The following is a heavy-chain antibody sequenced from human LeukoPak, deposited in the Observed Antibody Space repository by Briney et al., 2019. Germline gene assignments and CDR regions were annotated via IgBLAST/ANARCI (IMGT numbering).Heavy chain of an antibody. J-gene: IGHJ4*02. Sequence: SETLSLTCAVSGGSISSSSYYWGWIRQPPGMGLEWIGSIYYSRSTYYNPSLKSRVTISVDTSKNQFSLKLSSVTAADTAVYYCARPQGYQLLDFEYWGQGTLVTVSS. CDR1: GGSISSSSYY. CDR3: ARPQGYQLLDFEY. D-gene: IGHD2-2*01. V-gene: IGHV4-39*01. CDR2: IYYSRST.